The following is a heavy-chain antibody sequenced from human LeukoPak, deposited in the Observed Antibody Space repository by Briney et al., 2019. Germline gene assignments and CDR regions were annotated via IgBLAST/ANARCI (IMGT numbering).Heavy chain of an antibody. CDR1: GGSFSGYY. J-gene: IGHJ6*03. Sequence: SETLSLTCAVYGGSFSGYYWSWIRQPPGKGLEWIGEINHSGSTNYNPSLKSRVTISVDTSKNQFSLKLSSVTAADTAVYYCARLGSFIGYSYGSPFHYYYMDVWGKGTTVTISS. V-gene: IGHV4-34*01. D-gene: IGHD5-18*01. CDR2: INHSGST. CDR3: ARLGSFIGYSYGSPFHYYYMDV.